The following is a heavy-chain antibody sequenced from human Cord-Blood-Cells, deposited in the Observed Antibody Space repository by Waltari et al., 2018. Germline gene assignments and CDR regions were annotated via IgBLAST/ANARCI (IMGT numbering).Heavy chain of an antibody. J-gene: IGHJ5*02. D-gene: IGHD3-10*01. CDR1: GYTLTELS. CDR3: ATDSRITMVRGVNNWFDP. V-gene: IGHV1-24*01. Sequence: QVQLVQSGAEVKKPGASVKVSCKVSGYTLTELSMHWVRQAPGKGLEWMGGFDPEDGETIYAQKFQGRVTMTEDTSTDTAYMELSSLRSEETAVYYCATDSRITMVRGVNNWFDPWGQGTLVTVSS. CDR2: FDPEDGET.